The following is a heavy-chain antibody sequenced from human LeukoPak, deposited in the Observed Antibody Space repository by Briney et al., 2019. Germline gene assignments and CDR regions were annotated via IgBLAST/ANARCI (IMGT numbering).Heavy chain of an antibody. J-gene: IGHJ4*02. CDR3: AKDAQRGFDYSNSLEY. V-gene: IGHV3-30*04. Sequence: GGSLRLSCAASGFTFSSYAMHWVRQSPGKGLEWVAVISYGGSDKYYADSVKGRFSISRDNSKNTVYLQMNSLRGDDTAVYYCAKDAQRGFDYSNSLEYWGQGDLVTVSS. CDR2: ISYGGSDK. D-gene: IGHD4-11*01. CDR1: GFTFSSYA.